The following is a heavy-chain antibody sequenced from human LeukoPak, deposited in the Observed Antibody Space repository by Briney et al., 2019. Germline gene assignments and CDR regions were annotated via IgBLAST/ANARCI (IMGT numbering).Heavy chain of an antibody. J-gene: IGHJ4*02. CDR2: FDPEDGET. CDR3: ARRDNDYGDLDY. Sequence: ASAKVSCKVSGYTLTELSMHWVRQAPGKGLEWMGGFDPEDGETIYAQKFQGRVTMTEDTSTDTAYMELSSLRSEDTAVYYCARRDNDYGDLDYWGQGTLVTVSS. CDR1: GYTLTELS. D-gene: IGHD4-17*01. V-gene: IGHV1-24*01.